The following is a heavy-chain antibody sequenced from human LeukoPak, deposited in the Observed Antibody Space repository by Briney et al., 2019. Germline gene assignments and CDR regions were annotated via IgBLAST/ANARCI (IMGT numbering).Heavy chain of an antibody. Sequence: GGSLRLSCAASGLTVSTTSMTWVRQAPGKGLEWVSGITGSGGSTYYADSVRGRFTISRDNSKNTLNLQMNRLRAEDSAVYYCAKSRSLEYSSSSDFWGQGTLVTVSS. D-gene: IGHD6-6*01. CDR2: ITGSGGST. CDR1: GLTVSTTS. J-gene: IGHJ4*02. V-gene: IGHV3-23*01. CDR3: AKSRSLEYSSSSDF.